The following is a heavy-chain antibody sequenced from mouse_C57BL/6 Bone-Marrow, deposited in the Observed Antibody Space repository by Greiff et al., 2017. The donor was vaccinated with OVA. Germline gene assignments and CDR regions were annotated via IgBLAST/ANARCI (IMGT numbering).Heavy chain of an antibody. CDR3: ARRDDYDKRVWFAY. D-gene: IGHD2-4*01. J-gene: IGHJ3*01. Sequence: VQLQQSGAELARPGASVKLSCKASGYTFTSYGISWVKQRTGQGLEWIGEIYPRSGNTYYNEKFKGKATLTADKSSSTAYMELRSLTSEDSAVYFCARRDDYDKRVWFAYWGQGTLVTVSA. CDR1: GYTFTSYG. V-gene: IGHV1-81*01. CDR2: IYPRSGNT.